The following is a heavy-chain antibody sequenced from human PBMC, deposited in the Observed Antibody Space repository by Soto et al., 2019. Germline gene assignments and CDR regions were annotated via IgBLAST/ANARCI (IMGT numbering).Heavy chain of an antibody. Sequence: EVQLVESGGGLVKPGGSLSLSCAASGFTFSSYSMNWVRQAPGKGLEWVSSISSSSSYIYYADSVKGRFTISRDNAKNSLYLQMNSLRAEDTAVYYCARDEWELPTDYWGQGTLVTVSS. V-gene: IGHV3-21*01. CDR1: GFTFSSYS. CDR2: ISSSSSYI. J-gene: IGHJ4*02. D-gene: IGHD1-26*01. CDR3: ARDEWELPTDY.